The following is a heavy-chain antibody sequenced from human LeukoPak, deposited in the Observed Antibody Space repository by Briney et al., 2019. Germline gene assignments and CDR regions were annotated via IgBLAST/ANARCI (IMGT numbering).Heavy chain of an antibody. CDR2: MNPNSGNT. J-gene: IGHJ3*02. CDR3: ARHGRFYDAFDI. Sequence: GASVKVSCKASGYTFTSYDINWVRQATGQGLEWMGWMNPNSGNTGYAQRFQGRVTMTRDTSISTAYVDLSRLRSDDTAVYYCARHGRFYDAFDIWGQGTMVTVSS. CDR1: GYTFTSYD. D-gene: IGHD3-3*01. V-gene: IGHV1-8*02.